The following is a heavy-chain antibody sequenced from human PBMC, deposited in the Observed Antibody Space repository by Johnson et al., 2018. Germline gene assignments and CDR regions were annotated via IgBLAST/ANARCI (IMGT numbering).Heavy chain of an antibody. D-gene: IGHD3-22*01. CDR2: IYFGGSKK. Sequence: QVQLVESGGGVVQXGRSLRLXCAASGFTFSSYAMHWVRQAPGKGLEWVAVIYFGGSKKYYGDSVKGRFPIARDDSKNTLFLPMNSLRAEDTAVYYCARVSTYYFDSSGDVFDIWGQGTMVTVSS. CDR1: GFTFSSYA. J-gene: IGHJ3*02. CDR3: ARVSTYYFDSSGDVFDI. V-gene: IGHV3-33*01.